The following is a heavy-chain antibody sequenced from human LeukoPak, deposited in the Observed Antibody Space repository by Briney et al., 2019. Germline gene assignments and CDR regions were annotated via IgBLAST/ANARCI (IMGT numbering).Heavy chain of an antibody. CDR2: MNPNSGNT. CDR1: GYTFISHD. V-gene: IGHV1-8*02. CDR3: ARRLGLRWDLQAFDI. Sequence: ASVKVSCKASGYTFISHDVNWVRQATGQGLECMGWMNPNSGNTGYAQKFQGRVTITRNTSISTAYMELSSLRSEDTAVYYCARRLGLRWDLQAFDIWGQGTMVTVSS. D-gene: IGHD4-23*01. J-gene: IGHJ3*02.